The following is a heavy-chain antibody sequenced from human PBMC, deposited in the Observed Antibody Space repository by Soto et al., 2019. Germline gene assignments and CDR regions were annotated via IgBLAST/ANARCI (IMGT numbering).Heavy chain of an antibody. CDR1: GGSFSCYY. D-gene: IGHD3-10*01. Sequence: SVTLSLTCAVYGGSFSCYYWSWIRQPPGKGLEWIGEINHSGSTNYNPSLKSRVTISVDTPKNQFSLKLSSVTAADTAVYYCARXNQYYYGSGSYYNNWFDPWRQGTLVTVPQ. CDR2: INHSGST. V-gene: IGHV4-34*01. CDR3: ARXNQYYYGSGSYYNNWFDP. J-gene: IGHJ5*02.